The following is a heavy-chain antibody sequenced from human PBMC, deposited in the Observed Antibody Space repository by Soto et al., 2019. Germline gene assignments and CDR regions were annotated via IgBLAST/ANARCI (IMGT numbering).Heavy chain of an antibody. V-gene: IGHV3-23*01. J-gene: IGHJ3*02. Sequence: VQLLESGGGLVQPGGSLRLSCAASGFTFSSYAMSWFRQAPGKGLEWVSAISGSGGSTYYADSVKGRFTISRDNSKNTLYLQMNSLRAEDTAVYYCAKSGRGIVVVPAARRYDAFDIWGQGTMVTVSS. CDR1: GFTFSSYA. CDR3: AKSGRGIVVVPAARRYDAFDI. CDR2: ISGSGGST. D-gene: IGHD2-2*01.